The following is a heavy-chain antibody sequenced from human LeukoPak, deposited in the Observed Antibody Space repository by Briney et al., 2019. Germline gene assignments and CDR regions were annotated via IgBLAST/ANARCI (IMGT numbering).Heavy chain of an antibody. CDR2: INSRSNDI. J-gene: IGHJ4*02. CDR3: AKKDPGIDY. V-gene: IGHV3-48*01. Sequence: PGGSLRLSCAAPGFTFSNYGMNWVRQAPGKGLEWLSYINSRSNDIYYADSVKGRFTISRDNAKNSLYLQMNSLRAEDTAVYYCAKKDPGIDYWGQGTLVTVSS. CDR1: GFTFSNYG. D-gene: IGHD3-10*01.